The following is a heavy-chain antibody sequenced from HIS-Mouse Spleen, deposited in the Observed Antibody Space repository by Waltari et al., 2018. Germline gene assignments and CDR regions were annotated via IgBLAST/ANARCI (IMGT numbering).Heavy chain of an antibody. D-gene: IGHD6-13*01. Sequence: QLQLQESGPGLVKPSETLSLTCTVYGGSISSSSDYWGWFRQPPGKGLEWIGSIYYSGSTYYNPSLKSRVTISVDTSKNQFSLKLSSVTAADTAVYYCAREIPYSSSWYDWYFDLWGRGTLVTVSS. CDR2: IYYSGST. CDR3: AREIPYSSSWYDWYFDL. J-gene: IGHJ2*01. V-gene: IGHV4-39*07. CDR1: GGSISSSSDY.